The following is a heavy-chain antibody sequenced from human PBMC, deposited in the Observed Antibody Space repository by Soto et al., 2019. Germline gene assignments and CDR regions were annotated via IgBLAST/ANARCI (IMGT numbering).Heavy chain of an antibody. J-gene: IGHJ4*02. Sequence: SETLSLTCAVYGGSFSGYYWSWIRQPPGKGLEWIGEINHSGSTNYNPSLKSRVTISVDTSKNQFSLKLCSVTAADTAVYYCASLSWEYSSSSGDYWGQGTLVTVSS. CDR3: ASLSWEYSSSSGDY. V-gene: IGHV4-34*01. CDR1: GGSFSGYY. D-gene: IGHD6-6*01. CDR2: INHSGST.